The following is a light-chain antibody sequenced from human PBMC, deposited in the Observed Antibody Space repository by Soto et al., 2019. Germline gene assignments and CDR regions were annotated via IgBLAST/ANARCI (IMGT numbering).Light chain of an antibody. CDR1: QYVSNK. CDR3: QQYGSSSWT. Sequence: EVVMTQSPATLSVSPGETATLSCRASQYVSNKVAWYQQKPGQAPSLLILGASTRATGIPDRFSGSGSGTDFTLTISRLEPEDFAVYYCQQYGSSSWTFGQGTKVDIK. CDR2: GAS. J-gene: IGKJ1*01. V-gene: IGKV3-20*01.